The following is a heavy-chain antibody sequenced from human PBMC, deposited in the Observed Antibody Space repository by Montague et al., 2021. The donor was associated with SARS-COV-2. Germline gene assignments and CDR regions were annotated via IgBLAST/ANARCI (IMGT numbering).Heavy chain of an antibody. D-gene: IGHD5-24*01. CDR1: GDSVSRGSSY. CDR3: ARHARGEGYTSWFDS. CDR2: IYYTGSR. V-gene: IGHV4-61*01. J-gene: IGHJ5*01. Sequence: SETLSLTCTVSGDSVSRGSSYWSWIRQPPGKGLEWIGYIYYTGSRKYXXXLESRLTISVDTSKNQFSLKLSSVTAADTAVYYCARHARGEGYTSWFDSWGQGTLVTVSS.